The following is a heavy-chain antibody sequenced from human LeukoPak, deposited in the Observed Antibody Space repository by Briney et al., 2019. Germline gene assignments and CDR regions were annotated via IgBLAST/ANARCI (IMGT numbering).Heavy chain of an antibody. J-gene: IGHJ4*02. D-gene: IGHD6-19*01. V-gene: IGHV3-13*01. CDR1: GFTFIDYD. Sequence: GGSLRLSCAASGFTFIDYDMHWVRQVIGKGLEWVSAIGIRGDTHYSGSVKGRFTISRENAESSLYLQTNSLRAEDTAVYYCARGGIQVSGIDEFDYWGQGTLVTVSS. CDR3: ARGGIQVSGIDEFDY. CDR2: IGIRGDT.